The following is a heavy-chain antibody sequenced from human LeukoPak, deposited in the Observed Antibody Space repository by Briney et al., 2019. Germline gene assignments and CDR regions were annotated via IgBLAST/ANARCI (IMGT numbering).Heavy chain of an antibody. CDR3: ARSPRWFFDL. CDR1: GFTFSSYG. CDR2: IRYDGSDK. V-gene: IGHV3-30*02. Sequence: PGGSLRLSCAASGFTFSSYGMHWVRQTPGKGLEWVAFIRYDGSDKYYADSVKGRFTISRDNSKNTLHLQMNSLRPEDTAVYYCARSPRWFFDLWGRGTLVTVSS. J-gene: IGHJ2*01.